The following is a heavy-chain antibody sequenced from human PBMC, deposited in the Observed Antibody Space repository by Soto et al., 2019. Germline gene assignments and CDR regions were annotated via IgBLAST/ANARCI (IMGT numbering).Heavy chain of an antibody. CDR1: GGTFNSYD. J-gene: IGHJ5*02. CDR3: ARLSLPXYYDTSGFFTDNWFDP. CDR2: IIPIVETP. D-gene: IGHD3-22*01. V-gene: IGHV1-69*01. Sequence: QVQLVQSGAEVKXPGSSMKVSCKASGGTFNSYDINWVRQAPGXGXEXXGGIIPIVETPKYAQKFQGRVTITADESTNTVYMELSSLRSEDTAMYYCARLSLPXYYDTSGFFTDNWFDPWGQGTLVTVSS.